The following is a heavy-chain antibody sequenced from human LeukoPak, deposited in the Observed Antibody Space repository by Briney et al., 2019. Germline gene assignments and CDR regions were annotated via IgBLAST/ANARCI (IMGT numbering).Heavy chain of an antibody. V-gene: IGHV4-39*07. J-gene: IGHJ4*02. Sequence: PSETLSLTCTVSGDSISSGIYYWGWIRQPPGKGLEWIGSIYYSGSTNYNPSLKSRVTISVDTSKNQFSLKLSSVTAADTAVYYCARCLYDSAGYYRYFDSWGQGTLVTVSS. CDR1: GDSISSGIYY. D-gene: IGHD3-22*01. CDR2: IYYSGST. CDR3: ARCLYDSAGYYRYFDS.